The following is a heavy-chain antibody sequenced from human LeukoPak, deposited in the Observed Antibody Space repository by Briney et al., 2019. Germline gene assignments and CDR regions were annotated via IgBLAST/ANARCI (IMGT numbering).Heavy chain of an antibody. CDR1: GFSFNTYW. Sequence: GGSLILSCAASGFSFNTYWMTWVRQAPGKGLEWVANIKQDGSEKDYVDSVKGRFTISRDNGKNSLYLEMNSLRGDDTAVYYCARVRGDRDILTGYFKLYFDYWGQGTLVTVSS. V-gene: IGHV3-7*04. CDR2: IKQDGSEK. J-gene: IGHJ4*02. CDR3: ARVRGDRDILTGYFKLYFDY. D-gene: IGHD3-9*01.